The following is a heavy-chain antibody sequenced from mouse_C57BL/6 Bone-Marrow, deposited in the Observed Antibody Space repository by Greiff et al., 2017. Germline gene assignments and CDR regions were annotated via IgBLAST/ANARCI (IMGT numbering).Heavy chain of an antibody. CDR2: IHPNSGST. Sequence: QVQLQQPGAELVKPGASVKLSCKASGYTFTSYWMHWVKQRPGQGLEWIGMIHPNSGSTNYNEKFKSKATLTVDKSSSTAYMQLSSLTSEDSAVYYCARERLRRYYAMDVWGQGTSVTVSS. CDR1: GYTFTSYW. J-gene: IGHJ4*01. V-gene: IGHV1-64*01. D-gene: IGHD2-4*01. CDR3: ARERLRRYYAMDV.